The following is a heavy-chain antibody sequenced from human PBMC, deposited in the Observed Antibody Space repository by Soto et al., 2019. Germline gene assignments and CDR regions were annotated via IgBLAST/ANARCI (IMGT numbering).Heavy chain of an antibody. Sequence: VKVSCKASGGTFSSYAISWVRQAPGQGLEWMGGIIPIFGTANYAQKFQGRVTITADESTSTAYMELSSLRSEDTAVYYCARETNHAGGFDYWGQGTLVTVSS. CDR2: IIPIFGTA. CDR3: ARETNHAGGFDY. J-gene: IGHJ4*02. D-gene: IGHD1-1*01. V-gene: IGHV1-69*13. CDR1: GGTFSSYA.